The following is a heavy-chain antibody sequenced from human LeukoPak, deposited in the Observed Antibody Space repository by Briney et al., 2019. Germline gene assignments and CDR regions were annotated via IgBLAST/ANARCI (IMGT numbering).Heavy chain of an antibody. Sequence: ASVKVSCKASGGTFSSYANSWVRQAPGQGLEWMGGVIPIFGTANYAQKFQGRVTITTDESTSTAYMELSSLRSEDTAVYYCARGTYYYDSSAGDFQHWGQGTLVTVSS. CDR3: ARGTYYYDSSAGDFQH. CDR1: GGTFSSYA. CDR2: VIPIFGTA. V-gene: IGHV1-69*05. J-gene: IGHJ1*01. D-gene: IGHD3-22*01.